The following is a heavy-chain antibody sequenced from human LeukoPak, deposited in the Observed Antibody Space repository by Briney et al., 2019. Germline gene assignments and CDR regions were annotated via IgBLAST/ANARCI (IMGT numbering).Heavy chain of an antibody. CDR1: GFTFSDYY. CDR2: ISSSGSTI. Sequence: GGSLRLSCAASGFTFSDYYMSWIRQAPGKGLEWVSYISSSGSTIYYADSVKGRFTISRDNAKNSLYLQMNSLRAEDTAVYYCARDQSDYYDSSGYHWGQGTLVTVSS. V-gene: IGHV3-11*04. D-gene: IGHD3-22*01. J-gene: IGHJ5*02. CDR3: ARDQSDYYDSSGYH.